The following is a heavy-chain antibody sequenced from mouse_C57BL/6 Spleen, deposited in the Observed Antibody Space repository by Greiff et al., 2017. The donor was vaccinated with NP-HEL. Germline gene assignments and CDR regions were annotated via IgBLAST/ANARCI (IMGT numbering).Heavy chain of an antibody. D-gene: IGHD2-4*01. Sequence: QVQLQQSGAELVKPGASVKISCKASGYAFSSYWMNWVKQRPGKGLEWIGQIYPGDGDTNYNGKFKGKATLTADKSSSTAYMQLSSLTSEDSAVYFCARPLYYDYLCFAYWGQGTLVTVSA. V-gene: IGHV1-80*01. CDR2: IYPGDGDT. J-gene: IGHJ3*01. CDR1: GYAFSSYW. CDR3: ARPLYYDYLCFAY.